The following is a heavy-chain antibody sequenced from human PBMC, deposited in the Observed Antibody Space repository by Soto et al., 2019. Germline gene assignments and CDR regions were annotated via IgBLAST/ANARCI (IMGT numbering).Heavy chain of an antibody. CDR3: ARSVEMATIALGFDY. Sequence: SETLSLTCTVSGGSISSYYWSWIRQPPGKGLEWIGYIYYSGSTNYNPSLKSRVTISVDTSKNQFSLKLSSVTAADTAVYYCARSVEMATIALGFDYWGQGTLVTVSS. CDR2: IYYSGST. D-gene: IGHD5-12*01. V-gene: IGHV4-59*01. CDR1: GGSISSYY. J-gene: IGHJ4*02.